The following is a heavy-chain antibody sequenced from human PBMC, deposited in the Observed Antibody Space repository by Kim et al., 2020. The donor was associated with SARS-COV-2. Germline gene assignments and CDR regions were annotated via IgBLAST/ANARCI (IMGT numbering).Heavy chain of an antibody. D-gene: IGHD6-13*01. J-gene: IGHJ4*02. CDR3: ARPQYSSSWGFDY. Sequence: SPSFQGQVTSSADKSISTAYLQWSSLKASDTAMYYCARPQYSSSWGFDYWGQGTLVTVSS. V-gene: IGHV5-51*01.